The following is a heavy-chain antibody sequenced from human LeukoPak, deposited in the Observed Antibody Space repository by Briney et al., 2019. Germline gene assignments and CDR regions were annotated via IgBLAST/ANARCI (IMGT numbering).Heavy chain of an antibody. D-gene: IGHD3-10*01. V-gene: IGHV3-30*02. Sequence: GGSLRLSCAASGFTFSNYAMHWVRQAPGKGLEWLAYIRFDGSSKYYADFVKGRFTISRDNSKNTLYLQMNSLRAEDTAVYYCARDQAGSGHYADYWGQGTLVTVSS. CDR1: GFTFSNYA. J-gene: IGHJ4*02. CDR2: IRFDGSSK. CDR3: ARDQAGSGHYADY.